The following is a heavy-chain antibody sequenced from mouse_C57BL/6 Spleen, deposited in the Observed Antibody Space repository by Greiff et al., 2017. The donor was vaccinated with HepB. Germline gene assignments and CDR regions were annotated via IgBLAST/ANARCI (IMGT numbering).Heavy chain of an antibody. CDR2: IHPNSGST. D-gene: IGHD1-1*01. V-gene: IGHV1-64*01. CDR3: AALDYYGRGLDY. CDR1: GYTFTSYW. J-gene: IGHJ2*01. Sequence: QVQLQQPGAELVKPGASVKLSCKASGYTFTSYWMHWVKQRPGQGLEWIGMIHPNSGSTNYNEKFKSKATLTVDKSSSTAYMQLSSLTSEDSAVYYCAALDYYGRGLDYWGQGTTLTVSS.